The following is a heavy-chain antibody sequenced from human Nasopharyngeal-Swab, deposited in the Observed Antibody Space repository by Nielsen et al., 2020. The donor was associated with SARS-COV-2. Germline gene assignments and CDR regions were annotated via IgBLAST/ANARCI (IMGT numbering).Heavy chain of an antibody. CDR3: GRDFYGSGSYYNAYGMDV. V-gene: IGHV3-7*01. D-gene: IGHD3-10*01. Sequence: WIRQPPWTGLEWVVNIKQDGSERYYVASVKGRFTISRDKAKNSLYLQMNSLRTEDTAVYYFGRDFYGSGSYYNAYGMDVWGQGTTVTVSS. CDR2: IKQDGSER. J-gene: IGHJ6*02.